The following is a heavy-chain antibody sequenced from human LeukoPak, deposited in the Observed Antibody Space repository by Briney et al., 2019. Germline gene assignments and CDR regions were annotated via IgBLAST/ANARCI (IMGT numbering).Heavy chain of an antibody. CDR1: GFTFTSYA. Sequence: GGSLRLSCAASGFTFTSYAMHWVRQAPGKGLEWVAVISFDGSNKYYADSVKGRFTISRDNSKNTLYLQMNSLRAEDTAVYYCAREGTAEYSSSSSAFDIWGQGTMVTVSS. CDR2: ISFDGSNK. D-gene: IGHD6-6*01. V-gene: IGHV3-30-3*01. J-gene: IGHJ3*02. CDR3: AREGTAEYSSSSSAFDI.